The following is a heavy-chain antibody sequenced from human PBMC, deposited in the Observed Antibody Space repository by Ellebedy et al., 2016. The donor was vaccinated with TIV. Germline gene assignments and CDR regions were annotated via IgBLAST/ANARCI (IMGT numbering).Heavy chain of an antibody. CDR3: ARGDTSGWYEY. D-gene: IGHD6-19*01. CDR2: IYYSGGT. J-gene: IGHJ4*02. CDR1: GDPMTTHF. Sequence: SETLSLTCTVSGDPMTTHFWGWIRQPPGKGLEWIGYIYYSGGTNYNPSLKSRVTISVDTSKSQFSLKLTSVTAADTAVYYCARGDTSGWYEYWGQGTLVTVSS. V-gene: IGHV4-59*11.